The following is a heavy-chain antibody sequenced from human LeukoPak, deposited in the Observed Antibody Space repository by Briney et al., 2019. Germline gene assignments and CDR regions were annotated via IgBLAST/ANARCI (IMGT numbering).Heavy chain of an antibody. CDR2: MNPSSGNT. J-gene: IGHJ4*02. D-gene: IGHD3-10*01. CDR3: ATHTYYSSGRLAY. V-gene: IGHV1-8*01. Sequence: ASVKVSCKASGYTFASYDINWVRQATGQGPEWMGWMNPSSGNTGYAQTFQGRVSMTRDHSTNPAYLQLSSLKSEDTAVYYCATHTYYSSGRLAYWGQGTLVTVSS. CDR1: GYTFASYD.